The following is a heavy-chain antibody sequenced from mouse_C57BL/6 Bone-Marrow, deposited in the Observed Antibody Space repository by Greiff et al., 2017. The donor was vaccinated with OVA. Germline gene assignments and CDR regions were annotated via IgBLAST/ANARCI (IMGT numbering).Heavy chain of an antibody. CDR3: VRDWGLHWYFDV. CDR1: GFTFNTYA. V-gene: IGHV10-3*01. CDR2: IRSKSSNYAT. Sequence: EVQRVESGGGLVQPKGSLKLSCAASGFTFNTYAMHWVRQAPGKGLEWVARIRSKSSNYATYYADSVKDRFTISRDDSQSMLYLQMNNLKTEDTAMYYCVRDWGLHWYFDVWGTGTTVTVSS. J-gene: IGHJ1*03. D-gene: IGHD2-4*01.